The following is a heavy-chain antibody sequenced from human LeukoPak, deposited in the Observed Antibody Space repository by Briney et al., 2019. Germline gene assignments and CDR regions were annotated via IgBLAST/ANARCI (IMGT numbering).Heavy chain of an antibody. CDR1: GGSFSGYY. V-gene: IGHV4-34*01. D-gene: IGHD6-6*01. CDR2: INRSGST. Sequence: SETLSLTCAVYGGSFSGYYWSWIRQPPGKGLEWIGEINRSGSTNYNPSLKSRVTIEEHPNKNQFSLKLTSVTAADTAVYYCASRGGEYSSSSYYYYYYMDVWGKGTTVTVSS. CDR3: ASRGGEYSSSSYYYYYYMDV. J-gene: IGHJ6*03.